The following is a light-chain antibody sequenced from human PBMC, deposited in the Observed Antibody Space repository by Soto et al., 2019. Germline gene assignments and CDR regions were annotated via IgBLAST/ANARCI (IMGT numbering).Light chain of an antibody. J-gene: IGKJ4*01. CDR3: QQLNGYFPLT. V-gene: IGKV1-9*01. CDR2: AAS. CDR1: QGISNY. Sequence: IQLTQSPSSLSASVGDRVTVTCRASQGISNYLAWYQQKPGKAPKLLIHAASTLQSGVPSRFSGSGSGTDFTLTISGLQPEDFATYYCQQLNGYFPLTFGGGTKV.